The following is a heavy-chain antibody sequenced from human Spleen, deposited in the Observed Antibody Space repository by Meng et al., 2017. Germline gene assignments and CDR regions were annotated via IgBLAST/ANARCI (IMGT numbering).Heavy chain of an antibody. J-gene: IGHJ4*02. CDR3: ARGPTTMAHDFDY. D-gene: IGHD4-11*01. CDR2: INHSGST. V-gene: IGHV4-34*01. Sequence: QVQRTEWGEGLLKPSETLSLTCVVSGGSFSDYYWSWIRQPPGKGLEWIGEINHSGSTNYNPSLESRATISVDTSQNNLSLKLSSVTAADSAVYYCARGPTTMAHDFDYWGQGTLVTVSS. CDR1: GGSFSDYY.